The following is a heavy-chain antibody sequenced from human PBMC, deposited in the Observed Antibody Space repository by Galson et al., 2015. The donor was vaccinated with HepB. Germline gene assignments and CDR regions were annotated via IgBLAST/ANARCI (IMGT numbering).Heavy chain of an antibody. J-gene: IGHJ6*02. V-gene: IGHV3-74*01. CDR1: RFTFSSYW. CDR2: INSDGSST. Sequence: SLRLSCAASRFTFSSYWMHWVRQAPGKGLVWVSRINSDGSSTSYADSVKGRFTISRDNAKNTLYLQMNSLRAEDTAVYYCARAEGLGSSGYSYGMDVWGQGTTVTVSS. D-gene: IGHD3-22*01. CDR3: ARAEGLGSSGYSYGMDV.